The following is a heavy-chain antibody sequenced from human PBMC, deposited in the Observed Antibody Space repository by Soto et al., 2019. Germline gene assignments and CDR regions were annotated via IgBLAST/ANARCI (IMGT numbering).Heavy chain of an antibody. CDR3: ARVVGALGHWFAP. Sequence: QVQLVQSGAEVKKPGASVKVSCKASGYNFNSYTISWVRQAPGQGLEWMGRISAYNGNTNYAQKLQGRGTMTTATSTSTAYMELRSLRSDDTAVYHCARVVGALGHWFAPWGQGTLVTVSS. CDR2: ISAYNGNT. D-gene: IGHD1-26*01. J-gene: IGHJ5*02. CDR1: GYNFNSYT. V-gene: IGHV1-18*01.